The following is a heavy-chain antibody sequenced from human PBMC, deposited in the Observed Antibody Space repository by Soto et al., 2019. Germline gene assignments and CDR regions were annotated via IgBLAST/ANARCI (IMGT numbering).Heavy chain of an antibody. CDR2: INPNNGNT. CDR3: ARENSGWYGTDFDF. J-gene: IGHJ4*02. D-gene: IGHD6-19*01. V-gene: IGHV1-8*01. CDR1: GYTFTSYD. Sequence: GASVKVSCKPSGYTFTSYDINWVRQAPGQGLEWMGWINPNNGNTGYAQKLQGRLTMTRNTSISTVCMELSSLTSDDTAVYYCARENSGWYGTDFDFWGQGTPVTVSS.